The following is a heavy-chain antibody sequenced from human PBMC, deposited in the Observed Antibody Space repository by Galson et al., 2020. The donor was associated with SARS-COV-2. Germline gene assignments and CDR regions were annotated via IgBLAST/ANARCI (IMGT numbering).Heavy chain of an antibody. J-gene: IGHJ4*02. CDR1: GFTFSNYA. CDR2: MGGSGGST. V-gene: IGHV3-23*01. Sequence: GGSLRLSCAASGFTFSNYAMSWVSQAPGKGLEWVSAMGGSGGSTYYADSVKGRFTISRDNSKNTLYLQMNSLRAEDTAVYYCAKRDDSSGYPYYFDYWGQGTLVTVSS. CDR3: AKRDDSSGYPYYFDY. D-gene: IGHD3-22*01.